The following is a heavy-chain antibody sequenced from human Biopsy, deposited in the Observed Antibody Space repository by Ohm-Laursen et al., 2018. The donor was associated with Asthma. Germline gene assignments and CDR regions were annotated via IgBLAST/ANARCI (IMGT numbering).Heavy chain of an antibody. CDR1: GLTVNRDY. Sequence: SLRLSCAASGLTVNRDYMFWVRLAPGKGLEWASVIYIGGTSHTADSVRGRFTISRDYSKNTLYLQMHSLRAEDTAVYYCARGDSSGWSQYYFDYWGQGTLVTVSS. V-gene: IGHV3-53*01. CDR2: IYIGGTS. J-gene: IGHJ4*02. CDR3: ARGDSSGWSQYYFDY. D-gene: IGHD6-19*01.